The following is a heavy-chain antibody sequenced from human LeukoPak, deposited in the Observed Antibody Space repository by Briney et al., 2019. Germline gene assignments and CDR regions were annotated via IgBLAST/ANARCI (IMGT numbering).Heavy chain of an antibody. V-gene: IGHV1-2*02. D-gene: IGHD4-11*01. CDR1: GYTFTGYY. CDR2: INPNSGGT. J-gene: IGHJ4*02. CDR3: ARDAIVRDYSNSDY. Sequence: ASVKVSCKASGYTFTGYYIHWVRQAPGQGLEWMGWINPNSGGTNHAQKFQGRVTMTRDTSISTAYMELSRLTSDDTAVYYCARDAIVRDYSNSDYWGQGTLVTVSS.